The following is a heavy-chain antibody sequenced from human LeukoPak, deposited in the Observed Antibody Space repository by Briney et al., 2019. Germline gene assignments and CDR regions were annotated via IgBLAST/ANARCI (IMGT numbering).Heavy chain of an antibody. D-gene: IGHD4-23*01. CDR2: IRYDGSNK. J-gene: IGHJ3*02. Sequence: GGSLRLSCAASGFTFSSYGMHWVRQAPGKGLEWVAFIRYDGSNKYYADSVKGRFTISRDNSKNTLYLQMNSLRAEDTAVYYCARDSTVVTPMDAFDIWGQGTMVTVSS. V-gene: IGHV3-30*02. CDR1: GFTFSSYG. CDR3: ARDSTVVTPMDAFDI.